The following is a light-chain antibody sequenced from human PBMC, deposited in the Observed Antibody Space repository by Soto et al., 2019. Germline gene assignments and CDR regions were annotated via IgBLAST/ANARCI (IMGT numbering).Light chain of an antibody. CDR3: QQYGSSPLT. CDR1: QSVSRSY. J-gene: IGKJ4*01. V-gene: IGKV3-20*01. CDR2: GAT. Sequence: EIVLTQSPGTLSLSPGERATLSCRASQSVSRSYLDWYQQKHGQAPRLLIYGATSRATGIPDSFCGSGSGTDFTLTISRLGPEDCSGYYCQQYGSSPLTFGGGTKVEIK.